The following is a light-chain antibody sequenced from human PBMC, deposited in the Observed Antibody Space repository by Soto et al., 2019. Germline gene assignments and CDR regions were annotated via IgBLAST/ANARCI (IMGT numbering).Light chain of an antibody. CDR3: HQYADSPQT. CDR2: AAS. Sequence: EVVLTQSPGTLSLSPGERPTLSCRASQSVSSSFLAWYQQKPGQAPRLLIHAASTGATGIPARFRGSGSGTDFTLTISSLEPEDSAVYFCHQYADSPQTLGQGTKVDI. CDR1: QSVSSSF. V-gene: IGKV3-20*01. J-gene: IGKJ2*01.